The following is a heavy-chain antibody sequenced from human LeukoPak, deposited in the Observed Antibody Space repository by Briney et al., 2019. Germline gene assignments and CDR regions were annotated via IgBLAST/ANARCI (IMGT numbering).Heavy chain of an antibody. V-gene: IGHV4-59*01. D-gene: IGHD4-23*01. CDR2: IYYSGST. J-gene: IGHJ4*02. Sequence: PSETLSLTCTVSGCSISSYYWSWIRQPPGKGLEWIGYIYYSGSTNYNPSLKSRVTISVDTSKNQFSLKLSSVAAADTAVYYCARTTVGAATDYWGQGTLVTVSS. CDR3: ARTTVGAATDY. CDR1: GCSISSYY.